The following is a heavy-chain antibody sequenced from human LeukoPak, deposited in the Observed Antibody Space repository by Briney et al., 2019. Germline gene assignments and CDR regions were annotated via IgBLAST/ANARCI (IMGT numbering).Heavy chain of an antibody. CDR1: GFTFSDFG. CDR3: ARIGRGSGWFDP. J-gene: IGHJ5*02. D-gene: IGHD6-19*01. Sequence: GGSLRLSCAASGFTFSDFGMHWVRQAPGKGLEWVAVISYDGTTTNYANSVKGRFTISRDNAKNSLYLQMNSLRAEDTAVYYCARIGRGSGWFDPWGQGTLVTVSS. CDR2: ISYDGTTT. V-gene: IGHV3-33*05.